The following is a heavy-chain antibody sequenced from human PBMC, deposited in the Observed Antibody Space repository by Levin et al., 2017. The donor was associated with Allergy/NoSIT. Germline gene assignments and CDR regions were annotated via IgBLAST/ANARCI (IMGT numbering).Heavy chain of an antibody. CDR3: ARRGYDSFDY. D-gene: IGHD6-13*01. Sequence: SQTLSLTCTVSGDSISSYYWSWIRQPPGKGLEWIGYVHHSGSTNYNPSLKSRVTISVDTSKNQFSLKLSSVAAADTAVYYCARRGYDSFDYWGQGTLVTVSS. CDR1: GDSISSYY. J-gene: IGHJ4*02. CDR2: VHHSGST. V-gene: IGHV4-59*08.